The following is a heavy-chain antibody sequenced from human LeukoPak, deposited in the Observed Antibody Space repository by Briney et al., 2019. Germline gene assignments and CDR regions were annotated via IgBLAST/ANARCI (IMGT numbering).Heavy chain of an antibody. CDR2: IYSGGST. D-gene: IGHD2-15*01. CDR3: ARGPVVPYYFDY. V-gene: IGHV3-53*01. CDR1: GFTFSSYV. J-gene: IGHJ4*02. Sequence: GRSLRLSCAASGFTFSSYVMHWVRQAPGKGLEWVSVIYSGGSTYYADSVKGRFTISRDNSKNTLYLQMNSLRAEDTAVYYCARGPVVPYYFDYWGQGTLVTVSS.